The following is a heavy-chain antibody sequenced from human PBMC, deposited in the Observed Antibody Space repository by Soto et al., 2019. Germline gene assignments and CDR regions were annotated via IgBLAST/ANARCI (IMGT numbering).Heavy chain of an antibody. CDR1: GYTFTSYC. V-gene: IGHV1-18*01. Sequence: ASVKVSCKASGYTFTSYCISWVRHAPGQGLEWMGWISAYNGNTNYAQKLQGRVTMTTDTSTSTAYMELRSLRSDDTAVYYCARDLAVGLVDYWGQGTLVTVSS. D-gene: IGHD6-19*01. CDR3: ARDLAVGLVDY. CDR2: ISAYNGNT. J-gene: IGHJ4*02.